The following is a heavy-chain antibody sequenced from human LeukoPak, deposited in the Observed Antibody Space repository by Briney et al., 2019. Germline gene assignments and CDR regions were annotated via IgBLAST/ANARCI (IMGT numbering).Heavy chain of an antibody. Sequence: PSETLSLTCTVSGGSISIYYWSWIRQPAGKGREWIGRIYTSGSTNYNPSLKGRVTMSVDTSKNQFSLKLSSVTAADTGVYYCARSESDSSFDYWGQGTLVTVSS. CDR2: IYTSGST. J-gene: IGHJ4*02. CDR3: ARSESDSSFDY. V-gene: IGHV4-4*07. D-gene: IGHD2-21*01. CDR1: GGSISIYY.